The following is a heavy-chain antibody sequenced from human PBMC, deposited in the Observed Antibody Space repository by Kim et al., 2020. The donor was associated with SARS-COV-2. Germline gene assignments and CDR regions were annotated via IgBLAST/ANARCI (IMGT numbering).Heavy chain of an antibody. CDR3: ARLKYYYGSGGLDY. V-gene: IGHV4-34*01. CDR1: GGSFSGYY. D-gene: IGHD3-10*01. J-gene: IGHJ4*02. CDR2: INHSGST. Sequence: SETLSLTCAVYGGSFSGYYWSWIRQPPGKGLEWIGEINHSGSTNYNPSLKSRVTISVDTSKNQFSLKLSSVTAADTAVYYCARLKYYYGSGGLDYWGQGTLVTVSS.